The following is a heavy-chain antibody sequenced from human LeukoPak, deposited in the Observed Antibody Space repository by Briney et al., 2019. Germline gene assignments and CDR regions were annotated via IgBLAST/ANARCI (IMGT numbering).Heavy chain of an antibody. Sequence: GRSLRLSCAASGFTCGGYGMHWVRQAPGKGLEWVSGINWNSNSIGYADSVKGRFTISRDNAKNSLYLQINSLRAEDTALYYCAKGRLTGTTFFDYWGQGTLVTVSS. CDR1: GFTCGGYG. CDR2: INWNSNSI. V-gene: IGHV3-9*01. J-gene: IGHJ4*02. D-gene: IGHD1-7*01. CDR3: AKGRLTGTTFFDY.